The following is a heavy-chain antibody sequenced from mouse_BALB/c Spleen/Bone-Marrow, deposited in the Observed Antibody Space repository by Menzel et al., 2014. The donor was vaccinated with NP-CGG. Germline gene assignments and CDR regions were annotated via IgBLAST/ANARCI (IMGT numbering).Heavy chain of an antibody. CDR2: IGPANGNT. J-gene: IGHJ3*01. CDR1: GFNIKDTY. CDR3: ARNGNYGAWFAY. Sequence: EVQLQQSGAEIGKPGASVKLSCTASGFNIKDTYMHWVKQRPEQGLEWIGRIGPANGNTKYDPKFQGKATITADTSSNTAYLQLSSLTSEDTAVYYCARNGNYGAWFAYWAQGTLVTVSA. D-gene: IGHD2-1*01. V-gene: IGHV14-3*02.